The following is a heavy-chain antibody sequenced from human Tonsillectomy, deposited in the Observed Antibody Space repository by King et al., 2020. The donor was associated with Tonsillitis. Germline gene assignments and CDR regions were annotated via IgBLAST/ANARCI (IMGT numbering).Heavy chain of an antibody. D-gene: IGHD4-11*01. J-gene: IGHJ4*02. V-gene: IGHV3-21*01. CDR2: ISSSSSYI. CDR1: GFAFSSYS. CDR3: ATLFGLQGA. Sequence: VQLVESGGGLVKPGGSLRLSCAASGFAFSSYSINWVRQAPGKGLEWVSSISSSSSYIYYADSVKARVSISRDNAKNSLSLQMNSLGAEDTAVYYCATLFGLQGAWGQGTLVTVSS.